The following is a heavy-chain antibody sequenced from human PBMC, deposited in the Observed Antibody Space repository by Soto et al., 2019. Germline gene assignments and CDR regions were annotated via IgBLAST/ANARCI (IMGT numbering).Heavy chain of an antibody. CDR1: GFTFSSYG. CDR2: IWYDGSNK. CDR3: AREPGGFSGDY. V-gene: IGHV3-33*08. J-gene: IGHJ4*02. Sequence: GGSLRLSCAASGFTFSSYGMHWVRQAPGKGLEWVAVIWYDGSNKYYADSVKGRFTISRDNSKNTLYLQMNSLRAEDTAVYYCAREPGGFSGDYWGQGTLVTVSS. D-gene: IGHD3-16*02.